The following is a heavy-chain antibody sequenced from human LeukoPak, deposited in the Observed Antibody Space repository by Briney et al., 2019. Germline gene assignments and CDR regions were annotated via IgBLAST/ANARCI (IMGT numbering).Heavy chain of an antibody. J-gene: IGHJ5*02. CDR1: VGPVNCGSYY. CDR3: AREGTSGTHLNWFDP. CDR2: IYGSGST. Sequence: PSETLSLTCTVSVGPVNCGSYYWSSITQPPGKGLERIGYIYGSGSTNYNPSLKSRVTLSVDTSKNQFSLKLSSVTAADTAVYYCAREGTSGTHLNWFDPWGQGTLVTVSS. V-gene: IGHV4-61*01. D-gene: IGHD1-1*01.